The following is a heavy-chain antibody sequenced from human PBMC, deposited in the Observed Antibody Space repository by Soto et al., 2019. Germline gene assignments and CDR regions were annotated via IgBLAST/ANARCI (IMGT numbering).Heavy chain of an antibody. CDR1: GGTFSSYA. CDR2: IIPIFGTA. J-gene: IGHJ5*02. Sequence: QVQLVQSGAEVKKPGSSVKVSCKASGGTFSSYAISWVRQAPGQGLEWMGGIIPIFGTANYAQKFQGRVTLTADESTSTAYMELSSLRSEDTAVYYCARVFRWQRIAAAGTVVYHPWGQGTLVTVSS. D-gene: IGHD6-13*01. V-gene: IGHV1-69*01. CDR3: ARVFRWQRIAAAGTVVYHP.